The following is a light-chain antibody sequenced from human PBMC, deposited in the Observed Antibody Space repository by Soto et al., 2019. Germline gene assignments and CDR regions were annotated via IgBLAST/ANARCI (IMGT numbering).Light chain of an antibody. CDR2: GAS. V-gene: IGKV3-15*01. J-gene: IGKJ1*01. CDR3: QQRSDWPWT. CDR1: QSVSSN. Sequence: EIVMTQSPATQTVYPGERATRSCSASQSVSSNLAWYQQKPGQAPRLLIYGASTRATGIPARFSGSGSGTEFTLTISSLQSEDFAVYYCQQRSDWPWTFGQGTKVDI.